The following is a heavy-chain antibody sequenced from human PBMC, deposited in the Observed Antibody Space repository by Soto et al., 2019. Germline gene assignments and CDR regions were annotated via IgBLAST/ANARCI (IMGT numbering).Heavy chain of an antibody. CDR1: GFTFNNYA. D-gene: IGHD6-19*01. V-gene: IGHV3-23*01. CDR3: AKDTSAWYSNWFDP. Sequence: EVLLLDSGGGLVQPGGSLRLSCAASGFTFNNYAMSWVRQPPGNGLEWVSTISGSSDTSTYYADSVKGRFTISRDNSKSTLYLQMNSLRVEDTAVYYCAKDTSAWYSNWFDPWGQGTLVTVSS. CDR2: ISGSSDTST. J-gene: IGHJ5*02.